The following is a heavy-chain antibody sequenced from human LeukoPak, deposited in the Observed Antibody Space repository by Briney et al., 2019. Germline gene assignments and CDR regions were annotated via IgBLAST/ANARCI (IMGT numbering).Heavy chain of an antibody. Sequence: SETLSLTCTVSGGSISSYYWSWIRQPPGKGLEWIGYIYYSGSTNYNPSLKSRVTISVDTSKNQFSLKLSSVTAADTAVYYCVRGARYYYGMDVWGQGTTVTVSS. CDR2: IYYSGST. CDR1: GGSISSYY. J-gene: IGHJ6*02. V-gene: IGHV4-59*01. CDR3: VRGARYYYGMDV.